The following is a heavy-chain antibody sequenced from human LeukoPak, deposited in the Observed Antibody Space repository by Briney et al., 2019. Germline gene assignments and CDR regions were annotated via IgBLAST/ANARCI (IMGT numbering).Heavy chain of an antibody. J-gene: IGHJ4*02. D-gene: IGHD5-12*01. V-gene: IGHV1-69*04. CDR2: IIPILGIA. CDR1: GGTFSSYA. Sequence: SVNVSCKASGGTFSSYAISWVRQAPGQGLEWMGRIIPILGIANYAQKFQGRVTITADKSTSTAYMELSSLRSEDTAVYYCARDRVATKYHFDYWGQGTLVTVSS. CDR3: ARDRVATKYHFDY.